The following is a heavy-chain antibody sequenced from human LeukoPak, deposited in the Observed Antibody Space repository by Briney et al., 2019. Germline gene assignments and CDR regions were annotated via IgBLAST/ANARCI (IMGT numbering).Heavy chain of an antibody. J-gene: IGHJ3*02. CDR1: GFTLSSYE. D-gene: IGHD3-22*01. Sequence: GGSLTLSCAGSGFTLSSYEMHCVRQAPGKGLEWVSYFGTSDSSTYYADSVKGRFTISRDNAKHSLYLQMNSLRAEDTAVYYCARYGDSSVYYSADAFDIWGQGTMVTVSS. CDR3: ARYGDSSVYYSADAFDI. CDR2: FGTSDSST. V-gene: IGHV3-48*03.